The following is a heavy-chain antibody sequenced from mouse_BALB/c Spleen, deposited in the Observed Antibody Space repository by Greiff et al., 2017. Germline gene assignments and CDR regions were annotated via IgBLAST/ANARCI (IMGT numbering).Heavy chain of an antibody. J-gene: IGHJ4*01. V-gene: IGHV5-6*01. CDR1: GFTFSSYG. CDR3: ARHEGVWGY. Sequence: DVQLVESGGDLVKPGGSLKLSCAASGFTFSSYGMSWVRQTPDKRLEWVATISSGGSYTYYPDSVKGRFTISRDNAKNTLYLQMSSLKSEDTAMYYCARHEGVWGYWGQGTSVTVSS. D-gene: IGHD2-10*02. CDR2: ISSGGSYT.